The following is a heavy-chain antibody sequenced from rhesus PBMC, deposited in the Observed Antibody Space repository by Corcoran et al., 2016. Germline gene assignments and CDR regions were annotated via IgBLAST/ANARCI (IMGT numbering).Heavy chain of an antibody. CDR1: GGSISGGYG. V-gene: IGHV4S7*01. Sequence: QLQLQESGPGLVKPSETLSLTCAVSGGSISGGYGWSWIRPPPGKGLEWIGHIFGSIGSTYYNPSLKSRVTISTDTSKNQFSLKLSSVTAADTAVYYCARDDGNYITYWGQGVLVTVSS. J-gene: IGHJ4*01. CDR3: ARDDGNYITY. D-gene: IGHD4-29*01. CDR2: IFGSIGST.